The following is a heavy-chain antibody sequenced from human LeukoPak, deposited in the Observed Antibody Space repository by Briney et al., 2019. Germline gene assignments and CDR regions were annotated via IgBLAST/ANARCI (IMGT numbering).Heavy chain of an antibody. J-gene: IGHJ4*02. CDR3: ARGSGYKYDFTGRERTKSRLDY. Sequence: GALRPSCAASGFIISNYLMRWLRQAPRKGVEWVANIKQDGSENYYVDSVKGRFTISRDNAKNSLYLQMNSLRAEDTAVYYCARGSGYKYDFTGRERTKSRLDYWGQGTLVTVSS. CDR1: GFIISNYL. D-gene: IGHD3/OR15-3a*01. CDR2: IKQDGSEN. V-gene: IGHV3-7*01.